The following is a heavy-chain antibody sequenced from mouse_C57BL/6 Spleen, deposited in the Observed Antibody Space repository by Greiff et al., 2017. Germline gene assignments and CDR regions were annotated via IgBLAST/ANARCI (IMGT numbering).Heavy chain of an antibody. CDR1: GYSFTGYY. Sequence: EVQVVESGPELVKPGASVKISCKASGYSFTGYYMNWVKQSPEKSLEWIGEINPSTGGTTYNQKFKAKATLTVDKSSSTAYMQLKSLTSEDSAVYYCARRSDFDYWGQGTTLTVSS. CDR2: INPSTGGT. J-gene: IGHJ2*01. CDR3: ARRSDFDY. V-gene: IGHV1-42*01.